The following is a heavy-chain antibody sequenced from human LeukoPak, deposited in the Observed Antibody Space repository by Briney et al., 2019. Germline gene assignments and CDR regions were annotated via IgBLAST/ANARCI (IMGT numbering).Heavy chain of an antibody. CDR1: GGTFSSYA. CDR3: ARELLPYYDILTGYYLSAFDI. V-gene: IGHV1-69*13. D-gene: IGHD3-9*01. Sequence: ASVKVSCKASGGTFSSYAISWVRQAPGQGLEWMGGIIPIFGTANYAQKFQDRVTITADESTSTAYMELSSLRSEDTAVYYCARELLPYYDILTGYYLSAFDIWGQGTMVTVSS. J-gene: IGHJ3*02. CDR2: IIPIFGTA.